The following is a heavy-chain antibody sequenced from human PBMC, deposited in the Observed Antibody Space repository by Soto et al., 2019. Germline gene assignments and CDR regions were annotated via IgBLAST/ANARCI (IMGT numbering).Heavy chain of an antibody. J-gene: IGHJ4*02. CDR3: AKNRGRVTTSWPLDY. Sequence: EVQLLESGGDLVQPGRSLRLSCAASGFTFSGYAMSWVRQAPGKGLELVSVIHGGGNSAYYADSVKGRFTISRNNSKNTLHLQMSSLRGEDTAVYYCAKNRGRVTTSWPLDYWGQGTLVTFSA. D-gene: IGHD4-17*01. CDR2: IHGGGNSA. V-gene: IGHV3-23*01. CDR1: GFTFSGYA.